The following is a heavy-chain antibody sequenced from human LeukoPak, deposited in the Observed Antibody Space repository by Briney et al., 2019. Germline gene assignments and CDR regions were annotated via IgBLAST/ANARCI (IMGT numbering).Heavy chain of an antibody. CDR1: GGSFSGYY. CDR3: ARGRGVVVVAAKRYYFDY. Sequence: PSETLSLTCAVYGGSFSGYYWSWIRQPPGKGLEWIGEINHSGSTNYNPSLKSRVTISVDTSKNQFSLKRSSVTAADTAVYYCARGRGVVVVAAKRYYFDYWGQGTLVTVSS. J-gene: IGHJ4*02. CDR2: INHSGST. V-gene: IGHV4-34*01. D-gene: IGHD2-15*01.